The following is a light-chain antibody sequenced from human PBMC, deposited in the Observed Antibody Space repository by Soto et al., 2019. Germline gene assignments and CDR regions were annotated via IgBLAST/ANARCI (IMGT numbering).Light chain of an antibody. CDR2: AAS. V-gene: IGKV1-9*01. CDR1: QGISSY. CDR3: QQFNSYPIT. Sequence: DIQLTQSPSFLSASVGDRVTITCRASQGISSYLAWYQQKPGKAPKLLIYAASTLQSGVPSRFSGSASGTEFTLTISSLQPEDFATYYCQQFNSYPITFGQGTRLEMK. J-gene: IGKJ5*01.